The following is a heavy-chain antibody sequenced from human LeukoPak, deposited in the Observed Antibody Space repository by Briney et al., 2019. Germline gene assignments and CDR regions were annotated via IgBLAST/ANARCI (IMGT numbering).Heavy chain of an antibody. D-gene: IGHD1-26*01. Sequence: GRSLRLSCAASGFTFSSYAMHWVRQAPGKGLEWVAVISYDGSNKYYADSVKGRFTISRGNSKNTLYLQMNSLRAEDTAVYYCARDGGVGATVGVDAFDIWGQGTMVTVSS. CDR2: ISYDGSNK. CDR1: GFTFSSYA. CDR3: ARDGGVGATVGVDAFDI. J-gene: IGHJ3*02. V-gene: IGHV3-30-3*01.